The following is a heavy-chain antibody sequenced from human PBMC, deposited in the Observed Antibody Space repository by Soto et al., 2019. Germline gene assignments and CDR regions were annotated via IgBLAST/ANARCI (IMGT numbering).Heavy chain of an antibody. D-gene: IGHD1-7*01. Sequence: GASVTVSCKASGYTFTSYDINWVRQATGQGLEWMGWMNPNSGNTAYAQKFQGRVTMTRNTSISTAYMELSSLRSEDTAVYYCARERTGPNYFDYWGQGTLVTVSS. J-gene: IGHJ4*02. CDR1: GYTFTSYD. CDR3: ARERTGPNYFDY. V-gene: IGHV1-8*01. CDR2: MNPNSGNT.